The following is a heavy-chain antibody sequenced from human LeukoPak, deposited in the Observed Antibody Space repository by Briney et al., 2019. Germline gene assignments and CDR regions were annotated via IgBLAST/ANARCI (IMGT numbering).Heavy chain of an antibody. Sequence: KPSETLSLTCTVFGGSISSSNYHWAWIRQPPGKGLEWIGNIYYSGSTYHNPSLKSRVTISVDTSKNQFSLRLSSVTAADTAVYYCARHDSKGLDYWGQGILVTVTS. J-gene: IGHJ4*02. V-gene: IGHV4-39*01. CDR2: IYYSGST. CDR3: ARHDSKGLDY. CDR1: GGSISSSNYH. D-gene: IGHD4-11*01.